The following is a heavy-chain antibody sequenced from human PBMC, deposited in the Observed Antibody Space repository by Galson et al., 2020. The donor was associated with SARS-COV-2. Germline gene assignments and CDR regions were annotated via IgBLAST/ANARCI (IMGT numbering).Heavy chain of an antibody. D-gene: IGHD6-13*01. CDR2: ISSSGTNI. CDR1: GFSFRDYE. J-gene: IGHJ3*02. V-gene: IGHV3-48*03. Sequence: GGSLRLSCAGSGFSFRDYEMNWVRHSPGKGLEWVSYISSSGTNIYYADSVKGRFTNSRDNAKNSLYLQMTSLRAEDTAIYYCASPYLAAASFFGAFDIWGPGTMVTVSS. CDR3: ASPYLAAASFFGAFDI.